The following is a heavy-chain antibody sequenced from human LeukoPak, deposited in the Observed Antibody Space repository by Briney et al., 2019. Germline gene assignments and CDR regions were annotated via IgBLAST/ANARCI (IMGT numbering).Heavy chain of an antibody. CDR3: ARSKGQGSRGRGYYFDY. CDR2: TYYRSKWYN. J-gene: IGHJ4*02. CDR1: GDSVSSNSAA. V-gene: IGHV6-1*01. D-gene: IGHD3-10*01. Sequence: SQTLSLTCAISGDSVSSNSAAWNWIRQSPSRGLEWLGRTYYRSKWYNDYAVSVKSRITINPDTSKNQFSLQLNSVTPEDTAVYYCARSKGQGSRGRGYYFDYWGQGTLVTVSS.